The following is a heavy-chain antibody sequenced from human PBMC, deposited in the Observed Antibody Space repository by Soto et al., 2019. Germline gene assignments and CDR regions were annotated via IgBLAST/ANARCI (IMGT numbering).Heavy chain of an antibody. CDR3: ARSYPQHSFDY. CDR1: GYTFTSYY. J-gene: IGHJ4*02. V-gene: IGHV1-46*01. CDR2: INPSGGST. D-gene: IGHD1-26*01. Sequence: ASVKVSCKASGYTFTSYYMHWVRQAPGQGLEWMGIINPSGGSTSYAQKFQGRATMTRDTSTSTVYTELSSLRSEDTAVYYCARSYPQHSFDYWGQGTLVTVSS.